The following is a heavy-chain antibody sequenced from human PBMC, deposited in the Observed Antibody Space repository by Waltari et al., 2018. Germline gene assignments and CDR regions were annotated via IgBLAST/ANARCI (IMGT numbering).Heavy chain of an antibody. CDR2: INHSGST. D-gene: IGHD5-18*01. Sequence: QVQLQQWGAGLLKPSETLSLTCAVYGGSFSGYYWSWIRQPPGKGLEWIGEINHSGSTNYNPSLKSRVTISVDTSKNQFSLKLSSVTAADTAVYYCASRRRLRGFDYWGQGTLVTVSS. J-gene: IGHJ4*02. CDR1: GGSFSGYY. CDR3: ASRRRLRGFDY. V-gene: IGHV4-34*01.